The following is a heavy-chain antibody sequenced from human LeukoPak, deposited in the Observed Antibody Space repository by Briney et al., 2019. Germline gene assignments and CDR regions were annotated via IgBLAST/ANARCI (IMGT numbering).Heavy chain of an antibody. J-gene: IGHJ4*02. CDR3: AKANCGGDCSPDY. CDR1: GFTFDDYA. CDR2: ISWNSGSI. D-gene: IGHD2-21*02. V-gene: IGHV3-9*01. Sequence: GGSLRLSCAASGFTFDDYAIHWVWQAPGKGLEWVSGISWNSGSIGYADSVKGRFTISRDNAKNSLYLQMNSLRAEDTALYYCAKANCGGDCSPDYWGQGTLVTVSS.